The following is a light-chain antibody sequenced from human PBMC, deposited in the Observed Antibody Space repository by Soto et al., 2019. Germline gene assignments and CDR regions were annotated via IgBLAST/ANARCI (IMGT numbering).Light chain of an antibody. J-gene: IGKJ5*01. CDR2: GAY. CDR3: QQYGTSPLIS. CDR1: QTVASKS. V-gene: IGKV3-20*01. Sequence: EIVLTQSPGTLSLSPGERATLSCRASQTVASKSLAWYQKKPGQAPRLLIYGAYSRATDIPDRFSGSGSGTDFTLTISRLEPEDFAVYYCQQYGTSPLISFGQGTRLEIK.